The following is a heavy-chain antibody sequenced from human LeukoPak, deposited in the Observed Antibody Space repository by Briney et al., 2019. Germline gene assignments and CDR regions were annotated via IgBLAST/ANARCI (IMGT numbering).Heavy chain of an antibody. J-gene: IGHJ4*02. CDR1: GFTFSNAW. CDR3: TTDAVRGPSLVSY. V-gene: IGHV3-15*01. Sequence: GESLRLSCAASGFTFSNAWMSWVRQAPGKGLEWVGRIKSKTDGGTTDYAAPVKGRFTISRDDSKNTLYLQMNSLKTEDTAVYYCTTDAVRGPSLVSYWGQGTLVTVSS. CDR2: IKSKTDGGTT. D-gene: IGHD2-2*01.